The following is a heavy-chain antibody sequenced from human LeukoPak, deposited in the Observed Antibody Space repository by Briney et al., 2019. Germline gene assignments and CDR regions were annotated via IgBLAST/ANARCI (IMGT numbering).Heavy chain of an antibody. J-gene: IGHJ1*01. Sequence: SETLSLTCTVSDGSINGYYWSWIRQPPGKGLEWIGEINHSGSTNSNPSLKSRVTISVDTSKNQFSLKLSSVTAADTAMYYCARRLLGYCSGGSCYSGYFQHWGQGTLVTVSS. CDR3: ARRLLGYCSGGSCYSGYFQH. CDR1: DGSINGYY. D-gene: IGHD2-15*01. V-gene: IGHV4-34*01. CDR2: INHSGST.